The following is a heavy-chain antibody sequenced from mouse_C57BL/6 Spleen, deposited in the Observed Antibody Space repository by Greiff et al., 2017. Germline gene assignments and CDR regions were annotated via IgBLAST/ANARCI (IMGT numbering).Heavy chain of an antibody. Sequence: VKLVESGAELVRPGASVKLSCKASGYTFTDYEMHCVKQTPVHGLEWIGAIDPETCGTAYNQKFKGKATRTADKSSSTAYMELRSLTSEDSAVYYCTTGGGSGYGYWGQGTTLTVAS. V-gene: IGHV1-23*01. J-gene: IGHJ2*01. D-gene: IGHD3-2*02. CDR2: IDPETCGT. CDR3: TTGGGSGYGY. CDR1: GYTFTDYE.